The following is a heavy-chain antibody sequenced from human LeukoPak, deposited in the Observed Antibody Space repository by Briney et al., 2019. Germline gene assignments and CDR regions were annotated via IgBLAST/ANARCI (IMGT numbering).Heavy chain of an antibody. CDR2: IKPDGSVK. J-gene: IGHJ3*02. CDR1: GFNFRNYW. V-gene: IGHV3-7*01. Sequence: PGGSLRLSCAASGFNFRNYWMSWVREAPGKGLEWVANIKPDGSVKEYGASVKGRFTISRDNAKNSLNLLMNSLRADDTAVYYCARDPYHDVLTGYYLFGAFDIWGQGTMVTVSS. D-gene: IGHD3-9*01. CDR3: ARDPYHDVLTGYYLFGAFDI.